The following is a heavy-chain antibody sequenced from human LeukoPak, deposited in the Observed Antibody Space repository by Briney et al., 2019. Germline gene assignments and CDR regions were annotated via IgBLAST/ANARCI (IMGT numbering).Heavy chain of an antibody. J-gene: IGHJ3*01. Sequence: GGSLRLSCEASGSTFDNYAMSWVPQAPGKGLEWFSTLGISAGSKCYADAVKGRFTICRDNFKKEVILQMNRLRVEDTAVYYCAKDRWEITIGDAFGFWGQGTKVAVSS. V-gene: IGHV3-23*01. D-gene: IGHD3-3*01. CDR2: LGISAGSK. CDR3: AKDRWEITIGDAFGF. CDR1: GSTFDNYA.